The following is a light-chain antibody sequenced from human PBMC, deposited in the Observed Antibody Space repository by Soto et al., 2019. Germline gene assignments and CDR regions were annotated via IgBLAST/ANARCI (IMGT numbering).Light chain of an antibody. CDR3: QYYGNSRIT. CDR2: AAS. V-gene: IGKV3-20*01. J-gene: IGKJ5*01. CDR1: QSVNNNF. Sequence: EIVLTQSPGTLSLSPGERVTLSCRASQSVNNNFLSWYQQKPGQAPRLLIYAASSGATGIPDRFSGSGSGTDFTLTINSMEPEDFVVYYCQYYGNSRITFGQGTRLEIK.